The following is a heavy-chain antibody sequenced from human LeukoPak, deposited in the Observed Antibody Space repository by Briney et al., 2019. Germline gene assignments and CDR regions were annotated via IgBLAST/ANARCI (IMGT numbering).Heavy chain of an antibody. CDR1: GGSFSGYY. D-gene: IGHD3-10*01. V-gene: IGHV4-34*01. J-gene: IGHJ4*02. CDR3: ARTYYYGSGRYFDY. Sequence: TSETLSLTCAVYGGSFSGYYWSWIRQPPGKGLEWIGEINHSGSTNYNPSLKSRVTISVDTSKDQFSLKLTSVTAADTAVYYCARTYYYGSGRYFDYWGQGTLVTVSS. CDR2: INHSGST.